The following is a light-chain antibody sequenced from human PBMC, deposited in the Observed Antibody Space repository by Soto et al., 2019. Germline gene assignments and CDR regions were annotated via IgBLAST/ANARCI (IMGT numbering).Light chain of an antibody. V-gene: IGLV2-14*01. Sequence: QSVLTQPASVSGSPGQSITISCTGTASDVGAYDYVSWYQHHPGKPPKLLIFEVRDRPSGVSNRFSGSKSGNTASLTISGLQPEDEADYFCSSSTSSSTLVFGTVTKLTVL. CDR3: SSSTSSSTLV. CDR1: ASDVGAYDY. J-gene: IGLJ1*01. CDR2: EVR.